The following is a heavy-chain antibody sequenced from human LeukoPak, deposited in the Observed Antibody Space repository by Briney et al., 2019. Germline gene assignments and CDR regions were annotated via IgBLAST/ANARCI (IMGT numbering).Heavy chain of an antibody. CDR1: GFSISSGY. CDR3: ARDPWQGSTTLH. V-gene: IGHV3-66*02. Sequence: GGSLRLACVASGFSISSGYMTWARQAPGKALEWVSLLYSDDSAYYPDSVKGRFTISRDNSKSTLHLQMHTLRTEDTAMYYCARDPWQGSTTLHWGQGIMVTVSS. CDR2: LYSDDSA. D-gene: IGHD1-26*01. J-gene: IGHJ4*02.